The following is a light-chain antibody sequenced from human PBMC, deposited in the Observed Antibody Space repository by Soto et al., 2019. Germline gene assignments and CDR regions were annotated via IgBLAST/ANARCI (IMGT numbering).Light chain of an antibody. V-gene: IGLV1-47*01. CDR1: SSNIGTNY. Sequence: QSVLTQSPSASGTPGQRVIISCSGTSSNIGTNYVYWYQQLPGTAPKVLIYSNAKRPSGVPNQFSGSKSGTSASLAISGLRSEDEADYYCAAWDDSLSGPLFGGGTKLTVL. J-gene: IGLJ2*01. CDR2: SNA. CDR3: AAWDDSLSGPL.